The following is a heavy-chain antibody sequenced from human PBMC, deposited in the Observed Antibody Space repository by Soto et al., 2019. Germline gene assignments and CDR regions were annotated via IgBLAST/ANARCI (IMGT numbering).Heavy chain of an antibody. CDR2: ISSSSSYT. V-gene: IGHV3-21*01. Sequence: PGGPLRLSCAAAGVTCSDHSMNWIRQAPGKGLEWVSSISSSSSYTSYADSVKGRFTISRDNAKNSLYLQMNSLRAEDTAVYYCARADTMAGTLCDYWGQGTLVTVSS. CDR3: ARADTMAGTLCDY. D-gene: IGHD6-19*01. J-gene: IGHJ4*02. CDR1: GVTCSDHS.